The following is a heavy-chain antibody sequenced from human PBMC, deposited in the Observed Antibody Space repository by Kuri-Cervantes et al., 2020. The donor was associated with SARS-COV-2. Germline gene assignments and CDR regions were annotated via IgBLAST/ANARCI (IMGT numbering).Heavy chain of an antibody. CDR1: GGSISSSSYY. CDR2: IYYSGST. CDR3: ARDLQKWEQPEY. D-gene: IGHD1-26*01. J-gene: IGHJ4*02. V-gene: IGHV4-39*07. Sequence: GSLRLSCTVSGGSISSSSYYWGWIRQPPGKGLEWIGSIYYSGSTYYNPSLNRRVSISIDASKNQFSLKLTSVTAADTAVYYCARDLQKWEQPEYWGQGALVTVSS.